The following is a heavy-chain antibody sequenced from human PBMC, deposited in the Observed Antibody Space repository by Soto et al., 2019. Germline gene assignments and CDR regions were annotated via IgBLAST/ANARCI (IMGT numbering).Heavy chain of an antibody. J-gene: IGHJ6*02. Sequence: ASVKVSCKASGYTFTRYGISWVRQAPGQGLEWMGWISGYNGDTNYAQKFQDRVSMTIDTSTGTAYMELRSLTTDDTAIYYCAKNGQPPYYYYGLDVWGQGTKVTVSS. CDR3: AKNGQPPYYYYGLDV. D-gene: IGHD2-8*01. V-gene: IGHV1-18*01. CDR2: ISGYNGDT. CDR1: GYTFTRYG.